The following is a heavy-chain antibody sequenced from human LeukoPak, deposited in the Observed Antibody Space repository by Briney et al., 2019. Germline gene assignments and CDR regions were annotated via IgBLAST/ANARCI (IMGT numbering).Heavy chain of an antibody. CDR1: GITLRLHV. CDR2: IYYDRSDK. J-gene: IGHJ4*02. V-gene: IGHV3-33*01. CDR3: ATITGSYYKPDS. D-gene: IGHD3-10*01. Sequence: GRPLRLSCSASGITLRLHVVHYVRPAPGKGLEWVALIYYDRSDKYYADSVKGRFTISRDNSKNILYLQMNSLRAEDTAVYYCATITGSYYKPDSWGQGTLVTVSS.